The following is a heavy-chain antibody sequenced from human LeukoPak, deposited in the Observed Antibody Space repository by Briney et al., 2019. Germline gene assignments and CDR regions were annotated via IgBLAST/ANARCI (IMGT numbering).Heavy chain of an antibody. Sequence: GASVKVSCKASGYTFTSYAMHWVRQAPGQRLEWMGWINAGNGNTKYSQKFQGRVTITADESTSTAYMELSSLRSEDTAVCYCARGNGVGWLQFWYFDYWGQEPWSPSPQ. CDR2: INAGNGNT. J-gene: IGHJ4*01. D-gene: IGHD5-24*01. CDR3: ARGNGVGWLQFWYFDY. CDR1: GYTFTSYA. V-gene: IGHV1-3*01.